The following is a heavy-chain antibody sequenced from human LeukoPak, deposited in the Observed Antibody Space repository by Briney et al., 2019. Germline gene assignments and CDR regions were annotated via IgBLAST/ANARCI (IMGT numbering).Heavy chain of an antibody. CDR3: ARDYYRGITIFGSVDY. V-gene: IGHV1-46*01. CDR2: INPSGGST. D-gene: IGHD3-9*01. J-gene: IGHJ4*02. Sequence: GASVKVSCKASGYTFTSYYTHWVRQAPGQGLEWMGIINPSGGSTSYAQKFQGRVTMTRDTSTSTVYMELSSLRSEDTAVYYCARDYYRGITIFGSVDYWGQGTLVTVSS. CDR1: GYTFTSYY.